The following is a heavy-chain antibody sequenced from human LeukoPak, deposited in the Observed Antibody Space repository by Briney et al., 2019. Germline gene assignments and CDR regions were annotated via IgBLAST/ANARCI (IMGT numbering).Heavy chain of an antibody. V-gene: IGHV3-21*01. J-gene: IGHJ6*03. CDR1: GFTFSSYS. Sequence: GGSLRLSCAASGFTFSSYSMNWVRQAPGKELEWVSSISSSSSYIYYADSVKGRFTISRDNAKNSLYLQMNSLRAEDTAVYYCATREGYNMEEGQYMDVWGKGTTVTVSS. CDR2: ISSSSSYI. D-gene: IGHD5-24*01. CDR3: ATREGYNMEEGQYMDV.